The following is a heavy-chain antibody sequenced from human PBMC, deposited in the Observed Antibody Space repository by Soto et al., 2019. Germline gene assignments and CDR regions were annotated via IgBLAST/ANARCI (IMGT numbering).Heavy chain of an antibody. D-gene: IGHD3-10*01. CDR2: IYSSGTT. V-gene: IGHV4-39*01. J-gene: IGHJ6*02. CDR1: GGSIGGSNYF. Sequence: QLRLQESGPGLVKPSETLSLTCTVSGGSIGGSNYFWGWIRQSPGTGLEWLVTIYSSGTTYFSPSPKSRITMSLDTSKNQFSLSLGSVTAADTAVYYCTRRRFGVRGVTTMDVWGPGTTVTVSS. CDR3: TRRRFGVRGVTTMDV.